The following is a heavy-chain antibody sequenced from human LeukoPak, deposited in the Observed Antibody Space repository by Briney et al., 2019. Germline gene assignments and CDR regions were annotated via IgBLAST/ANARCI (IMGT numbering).Heavy chain of an antibody. V-gene: IGHV3-30*02. J-gene: IGHJ5*01. CDR1: GFTFNTYA. Sequence: GGSLRLSCAASGFTFNTYAMHWVRQAPGKGLEWVAFIRDSGTNKYYADSVKGRFTISRDNSKNTLDLQMNSLRAEDTAIYYCTKNLGQWLDFWGQGTLVTVSS. CDR2: IRDSGTNK. CDR3: TKNLGQWLDF.